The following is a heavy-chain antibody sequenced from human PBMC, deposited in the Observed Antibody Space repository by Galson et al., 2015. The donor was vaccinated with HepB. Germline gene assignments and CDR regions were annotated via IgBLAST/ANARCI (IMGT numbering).Heavy chain of an antibody. D-gene: IGHD5-12*01. Sequence: SVKVSCKASGYTFTSYYIHWVRQDPGQGLEWMGIINAGGGGTSYAQKFQGRVTLTRDTSTSTVYMELSSLRSEDTAVYYCARDRDIYNGSPRAAFDIWGQGTMVTVSS. CDR1: GYTFTSYY. J-gene: IGHJ3*02. CDR3: ARDRDIYNGSPRAAFDI. CDR2: INAGGGGT. V-gene: IGHV1-46*01.